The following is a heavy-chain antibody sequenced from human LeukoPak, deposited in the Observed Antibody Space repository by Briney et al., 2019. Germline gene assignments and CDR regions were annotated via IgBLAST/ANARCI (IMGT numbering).Heavy chain of an antibody. Sequence: SETLSLTCTVSGGSISSYYWSWIRQHPGKGLEWIGFINYRGSAYYNPSLKSRITISVDTSKNQFSLKLSSLTAADTAVYYCARDLSSATRQLDLWGQGTLVTVSS. CDR1: GGSISSYY. V-gene: IGHV4-59*06. J-gene: IGHJ5*02. CDR2: INYRGSA. CDR3: ARDLSSATRQLDL. D-gene: IGHD2-15*01.